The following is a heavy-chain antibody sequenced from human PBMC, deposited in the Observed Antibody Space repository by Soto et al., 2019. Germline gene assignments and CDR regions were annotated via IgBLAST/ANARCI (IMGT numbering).Heavy chain of an antibody. CDR2: IYHGGST. V-gene: IGHV4-38-2*01. D-gene: IGHD3-22*01. J-gene: IGHJ5*02. CDR1: GYSISSGYY. Sequence: QVQLQESGPGLVKASETLSLTCAVSGYSISSGYYWGWLRQPPGKGLEWIGSIYHGGSTYYNPSLNSRVTLSIHMRNYLVSLILHSVAAADTAVYYCARVGPWVPYYDDSSPYTFETWFGPWGQGTVVTVSS. CDR3: ARVGPWVPYYDDSSPYTFETWFGP.